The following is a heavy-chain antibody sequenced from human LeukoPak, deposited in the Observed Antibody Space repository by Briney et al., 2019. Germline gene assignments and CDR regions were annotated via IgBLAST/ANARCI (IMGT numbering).Heavy chain of an antibody. J-gene: IGHJ6*02. CDR3: ARVASYYYYGMDV. Sequence: PSETLSLTCTVSGGSISSYYWSWIRQPPGKGLEWIGYIYTSGSTNYNPSLKSRVTISVDTSKNQFSLKLSSVTAADTAVYYCARVASYYYYGMDVWGQGTTVTVSS. V-gene: IGHV4-4*09. CDR1: GGSISSYY. CDR2: IYTSGST. D-gene: IGHD5-12*01.